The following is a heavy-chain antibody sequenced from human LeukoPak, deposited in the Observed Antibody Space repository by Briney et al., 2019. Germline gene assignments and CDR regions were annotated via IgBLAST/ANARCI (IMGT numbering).Heavy chain of an antibody. CDR1: GGPSSSGGYY. CDR3: AREATARADCNSTSCYTPGRAFDI. CDR2: IHYSGST. V-gene: IGHV4-31*11. D-gene: IGHD2-2*02. J-gene: IGHJ3*02. Sequence: SETLSLTCAVSGGPSSSGGYYWTWMRQQPGKGLEWIGYIHYSGSTYYNPSLKSGVSISEDTSKSQFSLKLRSVTAADTAVYYCAREATARADCNSTSCYTPGRAFDIWGQGTMVTVSS.